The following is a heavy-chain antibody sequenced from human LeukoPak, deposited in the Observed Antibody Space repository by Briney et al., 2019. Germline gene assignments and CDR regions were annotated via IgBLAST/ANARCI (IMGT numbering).Heavy chain of an antibody. J-gene: IGHJ4*02. CDR1: GFTFSDYY. CDR2: ISSSGSTI. D-gene: IGHD1-26*01. CDR3: AKDAPWELQFADY. V-gene: IGHV3-11*01. Sequence: PGGSLRLSCAASGFTFSDYYMSWIRQAPGKGLEWVSYISSSGSTIYYADSVKGRFTISRDNSKNTLYLQMNSLRAEDTAVYYCAKDAPWELQFADYWGQGTLVTVSS.